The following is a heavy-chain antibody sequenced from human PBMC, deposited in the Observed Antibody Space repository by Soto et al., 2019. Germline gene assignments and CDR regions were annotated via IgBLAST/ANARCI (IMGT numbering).Heavy chain of an antibody. Sequence: GGSLRLSCAASGFTFSSYGMHWVRQAPGKGLEWVAVISYDGSNKYYADSVKGRFTISRDNSKNTLYLQMNSLRAEDTAVYYCAKGAYCGGDCYPTSRHYYYYGMDVWGQGTTVTVSS. V-gene: IGHV3-30*18. J-gene: IGHJ6*02. CDR3: AKGAYCGGDCYPTSRHYYYYGMDV. CDR2: ISYDGSNK. D-gene: IGHD2-21*02. CDR1: GFTFSSYG.